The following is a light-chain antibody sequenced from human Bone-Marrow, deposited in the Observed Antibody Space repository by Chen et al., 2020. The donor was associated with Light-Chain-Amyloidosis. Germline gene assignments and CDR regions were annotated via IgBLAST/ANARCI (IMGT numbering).Light chain of an antibody. CDR2: QDT. CDR3: QVWDSTTVV. V-gene: IGLV3-1*01. CDR1: KLGEKY. Sequence: SYELTQPPSVSVSPGQTASITCSGDKLGEKYTCWYQQEPGQSPLLVVYQDTKRPSGIPERFSGSNSGNTATLTISGTQAMDEADYYCQVWDSTTVVFGGGTKVTVI. J-gene: IGLJ2*01.